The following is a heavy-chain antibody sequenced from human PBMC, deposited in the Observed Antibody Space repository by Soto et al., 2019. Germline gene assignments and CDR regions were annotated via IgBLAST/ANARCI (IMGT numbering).Heavy chain of an antibody. V-gene: IGHV4-4*02. CDR3: AFPSTNDFDY. J-gene: IGHJ4*02. D-gene: IGHD1-1*01. CDR2: IYHSGST. CDR1: GDSINSNNW. Sequence: QVQLQESGPGLVKPSGTLSLTCAVSGDSINSNNWWSWVRQPPGKGLEWIGEIYHSGSTNYNPSLKSRVTMSRDNSRNQFSLLLSSGTAADTAVYYCAFPSTNDFDYWGQGTLVTVSS.